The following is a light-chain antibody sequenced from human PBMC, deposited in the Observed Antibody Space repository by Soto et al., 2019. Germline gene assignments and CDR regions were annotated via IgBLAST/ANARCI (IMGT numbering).Light chain of an antibody. J-gene: IGLJ1*01. CDR2: EVS. V-gene: IGLV2-8*01. CDR1: SSDVGGYKF. CDR3: SSYAGSNMGV. Sequence: SVLTQPPSASGSPGQSVTISCTGTSSDVGGYKFVSWYQQHPGKAPKLIIYEVSQRPSGVPDRFSASKSGDTASLTVSGLRAEDEADYYCSSYAGSNMGVFGSGTKVTVL.